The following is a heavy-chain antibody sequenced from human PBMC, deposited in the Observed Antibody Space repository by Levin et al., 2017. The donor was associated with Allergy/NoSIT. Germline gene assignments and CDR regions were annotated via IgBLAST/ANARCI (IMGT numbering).Heavy chain of an antibody. D-gene: IGHD5-18*01. CDR2: ISYSGST. CDR1: GDSISSNY. CDR3: ARVVSGGGYTKIDY. J-gene: IGHJ4*02. V-gene: IGHV4-59*01. Sequence: SETLSLTCTVSGDSISSNYWSWIRQPPGKGLEWIGYISYSGSTNYYPLFKSRVTISLDTSKNQFSLRLTSVTAADTAIYYCARVVSGGGYTKIDYWGQGTLVTVSS.